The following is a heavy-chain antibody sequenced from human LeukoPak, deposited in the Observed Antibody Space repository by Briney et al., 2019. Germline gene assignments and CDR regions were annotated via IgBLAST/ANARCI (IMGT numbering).Heavy chain of an antibody. CDR1: GFTVSSNY. CDR2: IYSGGST. CDR3: ARDSPYDFWSGKSSYYYYGMDV. Sequence: GGSLRLSCAASGFTVSSNYMSWVRQAPGKGLEWVSVIYSGGSTYYADSVKGRFTISRDNSKNTLYLQMNSLRAEGTAVYYCARDSPYDFWSGKSSYYYYGMDVWGQGTTVTVSS. J-gene: IGHJ6*02. D-gene: IGHD3-3*01. V-gene: IGHV3-53*01.